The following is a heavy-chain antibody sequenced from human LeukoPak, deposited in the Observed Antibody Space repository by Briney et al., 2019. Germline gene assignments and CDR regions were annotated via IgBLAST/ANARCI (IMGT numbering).Heavy chain of an antibody. CDR3: TTGGRSLPCNPDY. D-gene: IGHD1-14*01. V-gene: IGHV4-59*01. CDR2: ISDSGKT. J-gene: IGHJ4*02. Sequence: PSETLSLTCTVSGVSLSNYYWRWIRQPPGKGLVWSGCISDSGKTNYNPALRSRGTMSGGTSKKQFSHKVSSVDAADTAVDYCTTGGRSLPCNPDYWGQGTLVTVSS. CDR1: GVSLSNYY.